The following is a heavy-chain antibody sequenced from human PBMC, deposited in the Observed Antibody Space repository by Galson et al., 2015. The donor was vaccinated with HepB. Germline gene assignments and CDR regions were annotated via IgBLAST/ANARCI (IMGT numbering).Heavy chain of an antibody. D-gene: IGHD3-22*01. CDR2: VIPILGIA. CDR3: ASGGLLHGIGY. J-gene: IGHJ4*02. CDR1: GGTFSSYT. Sequence: SVKVSCKASGGTFSSYTISWVRQAPGQGLEWMGRVIPILGIANYAQKFQGRVTITADKSTSTAYMELSSLRSEDTAVYYCASGGLLHGIGYWGQGTLVTVSS. V-gene: IGHV1-69*02.